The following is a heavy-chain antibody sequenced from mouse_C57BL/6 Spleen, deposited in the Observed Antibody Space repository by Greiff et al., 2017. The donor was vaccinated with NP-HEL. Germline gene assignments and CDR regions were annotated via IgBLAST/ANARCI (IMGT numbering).Heavy chain of an antibody. CDR3: ARQSTTVVARYFDV. CDR2: IYPRSGHT. CDR1: GYTFTSYG. J-gene: IGHJ1*03. D-gene: IGHD1-1*01. V-gene: IGHV1-81*01. Sequence: QVQLQQSGAELARPGASVKLSCKASGYTFTSYGISWVKQRTGQGLEWIGEIYPRSGHTYYNEKFKGKATLTADKSSSTAYMELRSLTSEDSAVYFCARQSTTVVARYFDVWGTGTTVTVSS.